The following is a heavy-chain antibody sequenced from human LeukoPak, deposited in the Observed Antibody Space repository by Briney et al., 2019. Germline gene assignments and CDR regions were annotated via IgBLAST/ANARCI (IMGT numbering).Heavy chain of an antibody. D-gene: IGHD6-6*01. CDR2: IYYSGST. CDR3: ARDKGTSYLSSFDY. Sequence: SETLSLTCIVSGGSISSSSYYWGWIRQPPGKGLEWIGSIYYSGSTYYNPSLKSRVTISVDTSKNQFSLKLRSVTAADTAVYYCARDKGTSYLSSFDYWGQGTLVTVSS. V-gene: IGHV4-39*07. CDR1: GGSISSSSYY. J-gene: IGHJ4*02.